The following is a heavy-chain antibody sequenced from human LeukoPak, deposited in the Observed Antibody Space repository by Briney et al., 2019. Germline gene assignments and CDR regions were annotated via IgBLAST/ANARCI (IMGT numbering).Heavy chain of an antibody. CDR3: ARGYGDGFDY. V-gene: IGHV3-48*01. D-gene: IGHD5-24*01. Sequence: GGSLRLSCAASEFTFSSYSMNWVRQAPGKGLEWVSYITNSGNSKSYADSVKGRFTISRDNTKNSLYLQMNGLRAEDTAVYYCARGYGDGFDYWGQGTLVTVSS. CDR1: EFTFSSYS. CDR2: ITNSGNSK. J-gene: IGHJ4*02.